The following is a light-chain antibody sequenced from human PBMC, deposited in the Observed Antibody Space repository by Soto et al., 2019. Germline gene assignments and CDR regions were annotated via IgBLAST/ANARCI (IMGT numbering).Light chain of an antibody. CDR3: QHYGTSSYT. Sequence: EIVLTQSPGTLSLSPGERATLSCRASQSVSSSYLAWYQQKPGQAPRLLIYGASSRATGIPDRFSGSGSGTDFTLTISRLEPEDFAVYYWQHYGTSSYTFGQGTKLEIK. J-gene: IGKJ2*01. CDR2: GAS. V-gene: IGKV3-20*01. CDR1: QSVSSSY.